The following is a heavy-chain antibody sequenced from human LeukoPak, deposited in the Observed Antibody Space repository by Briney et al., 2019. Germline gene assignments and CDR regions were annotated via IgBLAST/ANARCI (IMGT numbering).Heavy chain of an antibody. D-gene: IGHD5-18*01. V-gene: IGHV3-15*01. CDR3: AKARGYTYGFDAFDI. J-gene: IGHJ3*02. CDR2: IKSKTDGGTT. Sequence: PGGSLRLSCAASGFTFSNAWMSWVRQAPGKGLEWVGRIKSKTDGGTTDYAAPVKGRFTISRDDSKNTLYLQMNSLKTEDTAVYYCAKARGYTYGFDAFDIWGQGTMVTVSS. CDR1: GFTFSNAW.